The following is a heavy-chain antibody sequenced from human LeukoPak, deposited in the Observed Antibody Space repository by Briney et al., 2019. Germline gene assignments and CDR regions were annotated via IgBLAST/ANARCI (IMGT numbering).Heavy chain of an antibody. D-gene: IGHD3-3*01. CDR1: GFTLSTYA. J-gene: IGHJ4*02. CDR3: AKSPITIFGVVNYYFDY. CDR2: ISGSGGST. V-gene: IGHV3-23*01. Sequence: GGSLRLSCAASGFTLSTYAMSWVRQAPGKGLEWVSAISGSGGSTYYADSVKGRFTISRDNSKNTLYLQMNSLRAEDTAVYYCAKSPITIFGVVNYYFDYWGQGTLVTVSS.